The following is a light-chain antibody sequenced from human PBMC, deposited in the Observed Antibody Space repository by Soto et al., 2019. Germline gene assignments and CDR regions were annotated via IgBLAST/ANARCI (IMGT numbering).Light chain of an antibody. Sequence: ETVLTQSPATLSASPGERATFTCRASQSVTTNLAWYQQKPGQVPRLLIYGASTRATGIPARFSGSGSGTEFTLSISSLQSDDFAIYHCQQYNSWPHTFGQGTKLEIK. CDR3: QQYNSWPHT. J-gene: IGKJ2*01. V-gene: IGKV3-15*01. CDR1: QSVTTN. CDR2: GAS.